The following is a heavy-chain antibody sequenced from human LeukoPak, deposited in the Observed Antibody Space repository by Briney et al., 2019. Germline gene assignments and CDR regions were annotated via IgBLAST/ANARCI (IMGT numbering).Heavy chain of an antibody. D-gene: IGHD1-7*01. CDR3: AKDEGVNYAFDAFDI. CDR1: GFTFSSYS. Sequence: GGSLRLSCAASGFTFSSYSMNWVRQAPGKGLEWVSAISGSGGSTYYADSVKGRFTISRDNSKNTLYLQMNSLRAEDTAVYYCAKDEGVNYAFDAFDIWGQGTMVTVSS. J-gene: IGHJ3*02. CDR2: ISGSGGST. V-gene: IGHV3-23*01.